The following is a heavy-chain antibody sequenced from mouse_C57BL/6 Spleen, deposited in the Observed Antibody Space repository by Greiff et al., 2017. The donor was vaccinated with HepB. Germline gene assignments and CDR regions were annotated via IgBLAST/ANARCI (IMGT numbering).Heavy chain of an antibody. CDR3: ARRGIWAYAMDY. CDR1: GYTFTSYG. D-gene: IGHD1-1*02. CDR2: IYPRSGNT. V-gene: IGHV1-81*01. J-gene: IGHJ4*01. Sequence: QVQLKESGAELARPGASVKLSCKASGYTFTSYGISWVKQRTGQGLEWIGEIYPRSGNTYYNEKFKGKATLTADKSSSTAYMELRSLTSEDSAVYVCARRGIWAYAMDYWGQGTSVTVSS.